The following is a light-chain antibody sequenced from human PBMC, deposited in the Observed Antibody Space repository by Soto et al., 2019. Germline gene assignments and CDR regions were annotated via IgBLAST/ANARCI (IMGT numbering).Light chain of an antibody. J-gene: IGKJ1*01. CDR3: QEYNSYS. CDR1: QSISSW. Sequence: DIQMTHSPSTLSASVGDRVTITCRASQSISSWLAWYQQNPGKAPKLLIYDASSLESGVPSRFSGSGSGTEFTLTSSNLQPDEFATYYYQEYNSYSFGQGTKVDIK. CDR2: DAS. V-gene: IGKV1-5*01.